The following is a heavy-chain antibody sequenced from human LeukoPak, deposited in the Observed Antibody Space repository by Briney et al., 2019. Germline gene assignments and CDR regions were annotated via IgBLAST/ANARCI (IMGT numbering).Heavy chain of an antibody. CDR2: LSGAGGSA. V-gene: IGHV3-23*01. Sequence: GGSLRLSCAASGFTVSSNYMSWVRQAPGKGLEWVSGLSGAGGSAYYADSVKGRFTISRDNSRNTLYLQMNSLRVEDTAVYYCAKDRAISWGQGTMVTVSS. D-gene: IGHD2-21*01. CDR3: AKDRAIS. J-gene: IGHJ3*01. CDR1: GFTVSSNY.